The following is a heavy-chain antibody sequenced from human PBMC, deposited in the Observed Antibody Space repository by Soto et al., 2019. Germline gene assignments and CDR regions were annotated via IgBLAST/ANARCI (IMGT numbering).Heavy chain of an antibody. V-gene: IGHV4-61*08. CDR1: GGSVSSGDYY. D-gene: IGHD5-18*01. CDR3: ARIPVDTSMIYWLDP. Sequence: SETLSLTCTVSGGSVSSGDYYWSWIRQPPGKGLEWIGYIYYSGNTNYNPSLKSRVIISVDTSKNLFSLKLTSVTAADTAVHYCARIPVDTSMIYWLDPWGQGTLVTVS. CDR2: IYYSGNT. J-gene: IGHJ5*02.